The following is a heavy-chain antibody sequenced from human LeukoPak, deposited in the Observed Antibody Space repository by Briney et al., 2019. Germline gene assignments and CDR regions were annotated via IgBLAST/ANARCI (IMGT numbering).Heavy chain of an antibody. J-gene: IGHJ4*02. CDR3: ASGYRRSDNCPDY. V-gene: IGHV3-21*01. CDR2: ISGSSSYI. D-gene: IGHD1-20*01. CDR1: GLTFSSYS. Sequence: GGSLRLSCAASGLTFSSYSMNWVRHVPGKGLEWVSSISGSSSYIYYADSVKGRFTISRDNAQKSLWLQMNSLRAEDTAVYYCASGYRRSDNCPDYWGQGTLVTVSS.